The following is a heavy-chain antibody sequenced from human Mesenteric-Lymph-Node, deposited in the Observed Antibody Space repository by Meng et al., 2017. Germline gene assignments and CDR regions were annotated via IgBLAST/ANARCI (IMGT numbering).Heavy chain of an antibody. CDR3: ARDSRRLDY. CDR1: GFTFSSYA. Sequence: GGSLRLSCAASGFTFSSYAMSWVRQAPGKGLEWVSSISSSSSYIYYADSVKGRFTISRDNAKNSLYLQMNSLRAEDTAVYYCARDSRRLDYWGQGTLVTVSS. D-gene: IGHD1-14*01. J-gene: IGHJ4*02. CDR2: ISSSSSYI. V-gene: IGHV3-21*01.